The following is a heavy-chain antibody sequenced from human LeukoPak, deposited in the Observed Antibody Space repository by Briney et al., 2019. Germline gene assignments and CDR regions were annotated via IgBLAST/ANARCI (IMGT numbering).Heavy chain of an antibody. V-gene: IGHV3-48*04. D-gene: IGHD4-17*01. CDR1: GFTFCRSS. CDR2: VSSSSGTI. J-gene: IGHJ4*02. Sequence: GGSLRLSCAASGFTFCRSSMNWVRQAPGKGLEWVSYVSSSSGTIYYADSVKGRFTISRDNAKNSLYLQMNSLRAEDTAVYYCARVDYGDYAGEDYWGQGTLVTVSS. CDR3: ARVDYGDYAGEDY.